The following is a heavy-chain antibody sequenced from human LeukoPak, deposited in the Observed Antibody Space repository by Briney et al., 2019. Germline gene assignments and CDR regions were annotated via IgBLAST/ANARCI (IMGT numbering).Heavy chain of an antibody. CDR3: TRRYNYDSSGYYYVRDAFDI. J-gene: IGHJ3*02. V-gene: IGHV3-49*04. CDR1: GFTFSSYG. CDR2: IRSKAYGGTT. D-gene: IGHD3-22*01. Sequence: GGSLRLSCAASGFTFSSYGMSWVRQAPGKGLEWVGFIRSKAYGGTTKNAASVKGGFTISRDDSRSIAYLQMNSLKTEDTAVYYCTRRYNYDSSGYYYVRDAFDIWGQGTMVTVSS.